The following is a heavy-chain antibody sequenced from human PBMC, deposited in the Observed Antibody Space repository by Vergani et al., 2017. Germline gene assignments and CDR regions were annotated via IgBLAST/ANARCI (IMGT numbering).Heavy chain of an antibody. CDR1: GYTFTSYG. J-gene: IGHJ3*02. V-gene: IGHV1-18*01. CDR2: ISAYNGNT. D-gene: IGHD5-24*01. CDR3: AIEPGMADPEDDLDS. Sequence: QVQLVQSGAEVKKPGASVKVSCKASGYTFTSYGISWVRLAPGQVLEWIEWISAYNGNTNYEQKLQGRVTMTTDTSTSTAYMELRRLRYDDTAVYYCAIEPGMADPEDDLDSGGEGTMVTV.